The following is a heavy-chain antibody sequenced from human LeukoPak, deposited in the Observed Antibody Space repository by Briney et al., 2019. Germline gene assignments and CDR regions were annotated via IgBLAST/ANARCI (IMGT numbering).Heavy chain of an antibody. CDR3: TTGPGNSAY. V-gene: IGHV3-15*01. CDR1: GFTFSNAW. D-gene: IGHD4-23*01. J-gene: IGHJ4*02. CDR2: IKSTTVDATP. Sequence: KPGGSLRLSCAASGFTFSNAWMSWVRQAPGKGLEWVGRIKSTTVDATPEYAAPVKGRFTISRDDSKNTVYMQMNSLKTEDTAVYYCTTGPGNSAYWGQGTLVTVSS.